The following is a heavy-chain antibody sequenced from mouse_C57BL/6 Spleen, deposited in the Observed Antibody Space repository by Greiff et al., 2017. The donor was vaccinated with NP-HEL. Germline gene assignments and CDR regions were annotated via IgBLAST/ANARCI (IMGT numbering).Heavy chain of an antibody. CDR1: GYTFTSYG. D-gene: IGHD2-3*01. CDR2: IYPRSGNT. V-gene: IGHV1-81*01. Sequence: QVHVKQSGAELARPGASVKLSCKASGYTFTSYGISWVKQRTGQGLEWIGEIYPRSGNTYYNEKFKGKATLTADKSSSTAYMELRSLTSEDSAFYFGAREKDVGYLAWFAYWGQGTLVTVSA. CDR3: AREKDVGYLAWFAY. J-gene: IGHJ3*01.